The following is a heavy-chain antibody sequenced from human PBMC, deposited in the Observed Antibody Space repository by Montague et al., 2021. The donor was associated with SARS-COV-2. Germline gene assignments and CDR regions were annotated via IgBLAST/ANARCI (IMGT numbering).Heavy chain of an antibody. V-gene: IGHV4-39*01. CDR1: GGSISSSGYY. CDR2: IYYSGNT. CDR3: ARLPSYRFNSNGHYYNAVDI. J-gene: IGHJ3*02. Sequence: SETLSLTCTVSGGSISSSGYYWGWIRQPPGKGLEWIGSIYYSGNTYYSPSLQSRVTISVDTSKNQFSLRLNSMTAADTAAYYCARLPSYRFNSNGHYYNAVDIWGQGTMVTVSS. D-gene: IGHD3-22*01.